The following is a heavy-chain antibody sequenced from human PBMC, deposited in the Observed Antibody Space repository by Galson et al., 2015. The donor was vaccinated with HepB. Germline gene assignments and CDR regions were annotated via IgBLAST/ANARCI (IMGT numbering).Heavy chain of an antibody. CDR3: AKGLRGAVAGNFDY. Sequence: SLRLSCAASGFTFSSYAMSWVRQAPGKGLEWVSAISGSGSSTYYADSVKGRFTISRDNSKNTLYLQMNSLRAEDTAVYYCAKGLRGAVAGNFDYWGQGTLVTVSS. D-gene: IGHD6-19*01. J-gene: IGHJ4*02. V-gene: IGHV3-23*01. CDR1: GFTFSSYA. CDR2: ISGSGSST.